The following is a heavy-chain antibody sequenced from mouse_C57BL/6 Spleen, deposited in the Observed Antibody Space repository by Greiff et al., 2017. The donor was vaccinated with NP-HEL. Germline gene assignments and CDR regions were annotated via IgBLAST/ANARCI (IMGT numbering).Heavy chain of an antibody. CDR3: TTRGYDYDGFAY. Sequence: EVQLQQSGAELVRPGASVKLSCTASGFNLTDDYMHWVKQRPEQGLEWIGWIDPENGDTEYASKFQGKATITADTSSNTAYLQLSSLTSEDTAVYYCTTRGYDYDGFAYWGQGTLVTVSA. J-gene: IGHJ3*01. CDR2: IDPENGDT. D-gene: IGHD2-4*01. V-gene: IGHV14-4*01. CDR1: GFNLTDDY.